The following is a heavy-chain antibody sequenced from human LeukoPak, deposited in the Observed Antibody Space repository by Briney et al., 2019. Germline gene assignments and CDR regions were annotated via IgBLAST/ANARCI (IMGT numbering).Heavy chain of an antibody. CDR3: ARDSVAYGSGSYPNY. D-gene: IGHD3-10*01. V-gene: IGHV3-30-3*01. CDR1: GFTFNSYA. J-gene: IGHJ4*02. Sequence: PGGSLRLSCAASGFTFNSYAMSWVRQAPGKGLEWVAVISYDGSNKYYADSVKGRFTISRDNSKNTLYLQMNSLRAEDTAVYYCARDSVAYGSGSYPNYWGQGTLVTVSS. CDR2: ISYDGSNK.